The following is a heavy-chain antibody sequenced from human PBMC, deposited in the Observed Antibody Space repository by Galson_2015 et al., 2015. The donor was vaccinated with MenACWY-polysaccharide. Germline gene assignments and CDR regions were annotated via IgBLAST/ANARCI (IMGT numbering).Heavy chain of an antibody. V-gene: IGHV3-53*01. CDR1: GFTVSANY. Sequence: GSLRLSCAASGFTVSANYMSWVRQAPGRGLEWVSIIYVGGSRHYADSVKGRFTISEDNSENTLYLQMNSLRAEDTAVYYCARGASQVGGLASWSFDIWGPGTMVTVSS. CDR3: ARGASQVGGLASWSFDI. J-gene: IGHJ3*02. D-gene: IGHD1-26*01. CDR2: IYVGGSR.